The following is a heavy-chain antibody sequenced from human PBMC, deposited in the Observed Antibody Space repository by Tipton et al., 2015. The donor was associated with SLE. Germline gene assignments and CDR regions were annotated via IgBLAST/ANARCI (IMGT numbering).Heavy chain of an antibody. CDR3: ARDHDRNQLYGMDV. D-gene: IGHD3-22*01. CDR1: GCTFTTYG. CDR2: ITTYSGNT. J-gene: IGHJ6*02. Sequence: QSGAEVKKSGASVRVSCKASGCTFTTYGISWVRQAPGQGLEWMGLITTYSGNTHYAQKLQGRVTMTTDTSTSTAYMELRSLRSGDTAVYYCARDHDRNQLYGMDVWGQGTTVTVSS. V-gene: IGHV1-18*01.